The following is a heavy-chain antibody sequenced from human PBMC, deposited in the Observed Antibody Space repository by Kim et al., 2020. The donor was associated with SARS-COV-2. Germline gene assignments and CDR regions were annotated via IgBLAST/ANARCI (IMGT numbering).Heavy chain of an antibody. CDR1: GGSFSGYY. Sequence: SETLSLTCAVYGGSFSGYYWSWIRQPPGKGLEWMGEINHSGSTNYNPSLTSQGTISVYTSTNKFSLKLSPVTAADTAVSDCARRRGVHSYGLDYWGEGT. V-gene: IGHV4-34*01. CDR2: INHSGST. J-gene: IGHJ4*02. CDR3: ARRRGVHSYGLDY. D-gene: IGHD5-18*01.